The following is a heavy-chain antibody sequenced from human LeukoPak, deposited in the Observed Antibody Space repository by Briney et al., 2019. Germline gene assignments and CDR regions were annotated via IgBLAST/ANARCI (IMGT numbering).Heavy chain of an antibody. J-gene: IGHJ5*02. CDR2: IIPILGIA. V-gene: IGHV1-69*04. CDR1: GGTFSSYA. Sequence: SVKVSCKASGGTFSSYAISWVRQAPGQGLEWMGRIIPILGIANYAQKFQGRVTITADKSTSTAYMELSSLRSEDTAVYYCAREGSLLLWFGESNWFDPWGQGTLVTVSS. D-gene: IGHD3-10*01. CDR3: AREGSLLLWFGESNWFDP.